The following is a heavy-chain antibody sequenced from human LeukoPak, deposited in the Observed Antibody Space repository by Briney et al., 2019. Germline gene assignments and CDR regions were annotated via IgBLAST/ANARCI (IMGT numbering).Heavy chain of an antibody. D-gene: IGHD2-2*01. CDR2: ISSSGSTI. J-gene: IGHJ4*02. CDR1: GFTFSSYV. Sequence: GGSLRLSCAASGFTFSSYVMNWVRQAPGKGLEWVSYISSSGSTIYYADSVKGRFTISRDNAKNSLYLQMNSLRAEDTAVYYCARGLTAAAYGGYWGQGTLVTVSS. V-gene: IGHV3-48*03. CDR3: ARGLTAAAYGGY.